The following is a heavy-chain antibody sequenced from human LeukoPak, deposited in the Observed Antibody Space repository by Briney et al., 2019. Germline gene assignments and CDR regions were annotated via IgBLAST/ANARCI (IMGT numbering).Heavy chain of an antibody. CDR1: GYSISSGYY. D-gene: IGHD4-23*01. CDR3: ARRYGGYYYYMDV. J-gene: IGHJ6*03. CDR2: IYHSGST. Sequence: SETLSLTCTVSGYSISSGYYWGWIRQPPGKGLEWIGSIYHSGSTYYNPSLKSRVTISVDTSKNQFSLKLSSVTAADTAVYYCARRYGGYYYYMDVWGKGTTVTISS. V-gene: IGHV4-38-2*02.